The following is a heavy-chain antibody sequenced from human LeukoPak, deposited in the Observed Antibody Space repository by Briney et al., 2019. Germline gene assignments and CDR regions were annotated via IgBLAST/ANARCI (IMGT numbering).Heavy chain of an antibody. J-gene: IGHJ6*03. CDR2: IYYSGST. Sequence: SETLSLTCTVSGGSISSYYWSWIRQPPGKGLEWIGYIYYSGSTNYNPSLKSRVTISVDTSKNQFSLKLSSVTAADTAVYYCARDYYYDSSGYYPYYYMDVWGKGTTVTVSS. D-gene: IGHD3-22*01. CDR3: ARDYYYDSSGYYPYYYMDV. V-gene: IGHV4-59*12. CDR1: GGSISSYY.